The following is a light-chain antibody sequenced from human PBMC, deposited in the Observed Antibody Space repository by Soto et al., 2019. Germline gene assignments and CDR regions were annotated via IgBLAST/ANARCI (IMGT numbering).Light chain of an antibody. CDR3: QQYNSWPL. CDR1: QSVSSN. V-gene: IGKV3-15*01. Sequence: EIVMTQSPATLSVSPGERATLSCRASQSVSSNLAWYQQKPGQAPRLLIYGASTRATGIPARFSGSGSGTESTLTISSLQSEDFAVYYCQQYNSWPLFGQGTRLEMK. J-gene: IGKJ5*01. CDR2: GAS.